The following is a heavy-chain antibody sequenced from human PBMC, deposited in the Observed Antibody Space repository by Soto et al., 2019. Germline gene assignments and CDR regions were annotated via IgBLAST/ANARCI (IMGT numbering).Heavy chain of an antibody. J-gene: IGHJ6*02. CDR1: GYSVSSSDYY. D-gene: IGHD2-15*01. CDR3: ARAEGGYCSGGSCYPNYYYYYGMDV. CDR2: MLYSGLT. V-gene: IGHV4-39*07. Sequence: PSETLSLTCSVSGYSVSSSDYYWAWIRQPPGKGLEWIGSMLYSGLTYYNPSLKSRVTLSVDTSKNQFSLKLSSVTAADTAVYYCARAEGGYCSGGSCYPNYYYYYGMDVWGQGTTVTVSS.